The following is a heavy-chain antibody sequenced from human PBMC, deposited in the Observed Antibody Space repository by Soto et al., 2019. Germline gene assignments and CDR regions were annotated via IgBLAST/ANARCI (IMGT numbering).Heavy chain of an antibody. V-gene: IGHV1-69*08. J-gene: IGHJ5*02. Sequence: QVQLVQSGAEVKKPGSSVKVSCKAPEGTFSTYTTPWVRQALGQGLEWRGRVIPFIGIINYAQKFQGRVTISADKFTGTAYMELTGLRSDDTAVYYCAGDPDSHYNDSHASSYPWGQGTLVTVSS. CDR3: AGDPDSHYNDSHASSYP. D-gene: IGHD4-4*01. CDR2: VIPFIGII. CDR1: EGTFSTYT.